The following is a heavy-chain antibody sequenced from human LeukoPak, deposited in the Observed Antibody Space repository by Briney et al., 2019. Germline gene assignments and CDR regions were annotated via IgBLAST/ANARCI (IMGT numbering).Heavy chain of an antibody. Sequence: ASVKVSCKASGYTFTGYYMHWVRQAPGQGLEWMGWINTNTGNPTYAQGFTGRFVFSLDTSVSTAYLQISSLKAEDTAVYYCAREGIAVAGTFDYWGQGTLVTVSS. D-gene: IGHD6-19*01. CDR3: AREGIAVAGTFDY. V-gene: IGHV7-4-1*02. J-gene: IGHJ4*02. CDR2: INTNTGNP. CDR1: GYTFTGYY.